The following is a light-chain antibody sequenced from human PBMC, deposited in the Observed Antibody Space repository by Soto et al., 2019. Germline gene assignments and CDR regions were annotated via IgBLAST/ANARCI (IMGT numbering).Light chain of an antibody. CDR3: SSYTSSSPYV. Sequence: QSALTQPASVSRSPGQSITISCTGTSSDVGGYNYVSWYQQHPGKAPKLMIYEVSNRPSGVSNRFSGSKSGNTASLTISGLQAEDEADYYCSSYTSSSPYVFGTGTKLTVL. V-gene: IGLV2-14*01. CDR2: EVS. CDR1: SSDVGGYNY. J-gene: IGLJ1*01.